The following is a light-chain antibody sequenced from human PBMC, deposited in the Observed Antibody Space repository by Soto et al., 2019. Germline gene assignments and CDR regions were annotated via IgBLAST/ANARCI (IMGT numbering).Light chain of an antibody. Sequence: DIVMTQSPLSLPVTPGEPASISCRSSQSLLHSNGYNYLDWYLQKPGQSPQLLIYLGSNRASGVPDRFSGSGSGTDFTLKLSRVEAEDVGVYYCMQALQTLLTFGGGTKVEIK. J-gene: IGKJ4*01. CDR3: MQALQTLLT. CDR1: QSLLHSNGYNY. CDR2: LGS. V-gene: IGKV2-28*01.